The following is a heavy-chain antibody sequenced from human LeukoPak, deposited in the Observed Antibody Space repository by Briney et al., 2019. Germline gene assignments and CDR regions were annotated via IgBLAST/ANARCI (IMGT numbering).Heavy chain of an antibody. CDR3: AMDSAWLPLKFDY. J-gene: IGHJ4*02. V-gene: IGHV3-21*01. D-gene: IGHD5-24*01. CDR2: ITATSRHI. Sequence: GGSLRLSCAAPGVTFSGYSVNWVRQAPGKGLEWVSAITATSRHIYCADSVKGRFTISRDNAKNSLYLQMNSLRAEDTAVYYCAMDSAWLPLKFDYWGPGTLVAVST. CDR1: GVTFSGYS.